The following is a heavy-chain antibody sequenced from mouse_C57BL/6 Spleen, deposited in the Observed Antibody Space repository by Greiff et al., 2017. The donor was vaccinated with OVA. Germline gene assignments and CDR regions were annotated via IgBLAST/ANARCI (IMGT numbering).Heavy chain of an antibody. CDR3: ARSPYYSNPLFAY. V-gene: IGHV1-75*01. J-gene: IGHJ3*01. CDR2: IFHGSGST. CDR1: GYTFTDYY. D-gene: IGHD2-5*01. Sequence: VQLQESGPELVKPGASVKISCKASGYTFTDYYINWVKQRPGQGLEWIGWIFHGSGSTYYNEKFKGKATLTVDKSSSTAYMLLSSLTSEDSAVYFCARSPYYSNPLFAYWGQGTLVTVSA.